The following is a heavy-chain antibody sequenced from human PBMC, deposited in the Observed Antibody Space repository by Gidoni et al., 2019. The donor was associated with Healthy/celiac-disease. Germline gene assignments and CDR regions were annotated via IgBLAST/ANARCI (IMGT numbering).Heavy chain of an antibody. V-gene: IGHV3-48*03. CDR2: ISSSGSTI. Sequence: EVQLVESGGGLVQPGGSLRPSCAASGFTFSSYEMNWVRQAPGKGMEWVSYISSSGSTIYYADSVKGRFTISRDNAKNSLYLQMNSLRAEDTAVYYCAKTAVGATSADAFDIWGQGTMVTVSS. D-gene: IGHD1-26*01. J-gene: IGHJ3*02. CDR3: AKTAVGATSADAFDI. CDR1: GFTFSSYE.